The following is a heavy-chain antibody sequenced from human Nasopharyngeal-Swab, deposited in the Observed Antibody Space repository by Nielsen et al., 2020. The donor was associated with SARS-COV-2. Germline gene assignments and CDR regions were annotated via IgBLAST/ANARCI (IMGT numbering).Heavy chain of an antibody. Sequence: GGSLRLSCAASGFTFSSYGMHWVRQAPGKGLEWVAVIWYDGSNKYYADSVKGRFTISRDNSKNTLYLQMNSLRAEDTAVYYCARPRGYSYGYPPDYWGQGTLVTVSS. CDR3: ARPRGYSYGYPPDY. J-gene: IGHJ4*02. V-gene: IGHV3-33*01. D-gene: IGHD5-18*01. CDR2: IWYDGSNK. CDR1: GFTFSSYG.